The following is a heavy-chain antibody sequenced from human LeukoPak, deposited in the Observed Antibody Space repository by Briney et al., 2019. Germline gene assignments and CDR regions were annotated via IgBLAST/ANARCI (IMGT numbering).Heavy chain of an antibody. CDR3: AGEVSGSHFVIYYYYYMDV. Sequence: GGSLRLSCAASGFTFGTYEMNWVRQAPGKGLEWVSYISISGSTIYYADSVKGRFTISRDNAKNSLYLQMNSLRAEDTAVYYCAGEVSGSHFVIYYYYYMDVWGKGTTVTISS. J-gene: IGHJ6*03. CDR2: ISISGSTI. V-gene: IGHV3-48*03. D-gene: IGHD1-26*01. CDR1: GFTFGTYE.